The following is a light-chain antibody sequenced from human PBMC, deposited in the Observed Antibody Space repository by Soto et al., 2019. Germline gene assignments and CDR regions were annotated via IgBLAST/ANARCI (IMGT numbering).Light chain of an antibody. CDR1: SSNIGAGYD. V-gene: IGLV1-40*01. Sequence: QSVLTKPPLVSRAPGQRVTISCTESSSNIGAGYDVHWYQKLPGTAPKLLIYGNSNRPSGVPDRFSGSKSVTSASLAITGLQAEDEADYYCQSYHSSLSGYVAFGGGTKLTVL. J-gene: IGLJ2*01. CDR2: GNS. CDR3: QSYHSSLSGYVA.